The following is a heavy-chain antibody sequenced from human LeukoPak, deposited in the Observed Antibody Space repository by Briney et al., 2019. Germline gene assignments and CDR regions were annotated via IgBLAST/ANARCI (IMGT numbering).Heavy chain of an antibody. J-gene: IGHJ3*02. D-gene: IGHD2-15*01. Sequence: GESLKISCEGSGYSFTTYCIGWVRQMRGKGLEWRGIIYPVDSDTRYSPSFQGKVTISADKSISTAYLQWSSLKASDTAMYYCARRGYCSGGSCYSNAFDIWGQGTMVPVSS. CDR2: IYPVDSDT. V-gene: IGHV5-51*01. CDR3: ARRGYCSGGSCYSNAFDI. CDR1: GYSFTTYC.